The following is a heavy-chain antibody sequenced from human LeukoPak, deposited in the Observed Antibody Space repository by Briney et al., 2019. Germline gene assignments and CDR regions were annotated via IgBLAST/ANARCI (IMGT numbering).Heavy chain of an antibody. CDR1: GFTFSGFS. D-gene: IGHD2-2*01. V-gene: IGHV3-66*01. Sequence: GGSLRLSCAASGFTFSGFSMSWVRQAPGKGLEWVSVIFRDGTTYYADSVKGRFTISRDNSKNTLYLQMNSLRAEDTALYYCARESEGGTGTSCPDYWGQGTLVTVSS. CDR3: ARESEGGTGTSCPDY. CDR2: IFRDGTT. J-gene: IGHJ4*02.